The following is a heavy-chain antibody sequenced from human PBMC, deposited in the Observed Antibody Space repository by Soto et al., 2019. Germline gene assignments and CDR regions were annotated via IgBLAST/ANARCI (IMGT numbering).Heavy chain of an antibody. V-gene: IGHV4-34*01. CDR3: ARGRRLMVYAMKGGYYYYGMDV. D-gene: IGHD2-8*01. Sequence: SETLSLTCAVYGGSFSGYYWSWIRQPPGKGLEWIGEINHSGSTNYNPSLKSRVTISVDTSKNQFSLKLSSVTAADTAVYYCARGRRLMVYAMKGGYYYYGMDVWGQGTTVTVSS. CDR1: GGSFSGYY. CDR2: INHSGST. J-gene: IGHJ6*02.